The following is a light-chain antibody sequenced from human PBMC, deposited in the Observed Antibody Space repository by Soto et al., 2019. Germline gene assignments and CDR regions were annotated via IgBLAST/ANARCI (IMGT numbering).Light chain of an antibody. V-gene: IGLV2-11*01. CDR1: SSDVGSSNY. CDR2: DVS. Sequence: QSVLTQPRSVSGSPGQSVTISCIGTSSDVGSSNYVSWYQQHPGKAPKLIISDVSKRPSGVPDRFSGSKSDNTASLTISGLQDEDEADYFCCSHAGSYVVFGGGTKLTVL. CDR3: CSHAGSYVV. J-gene: IGLJ2*01.